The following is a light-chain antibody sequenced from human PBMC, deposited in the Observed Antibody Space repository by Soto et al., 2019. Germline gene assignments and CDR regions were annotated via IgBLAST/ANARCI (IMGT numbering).Light chain of an antibody. V-gene: IGLV2-8*01. CDR3: NSYAGSNMYV. J-gene: IGLJ1*01. CDR1: SSDVGGYNF. Sequence: QSALTQPPSASGSPGQSFTISCTGTSSDVGGYNFVSWYQHHPGKAPKLIIYEVSKRPSGVPNRFSGSKSGNTASLTVSGLQAEDEADYYCNSYAGSNMYVFGSGTKLTVL. CDR2: EVS.